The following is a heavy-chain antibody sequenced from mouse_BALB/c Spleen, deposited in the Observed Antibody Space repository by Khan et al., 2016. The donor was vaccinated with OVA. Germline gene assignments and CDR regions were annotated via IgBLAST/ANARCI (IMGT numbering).Heavy chain of an antibody. CDR3: ARSTYRYAFVY. J-gene: IGHJ3*01. D-gene: IGHD2-14*01. CDR2: IIYTGYT. CDR1: GDSITTGY. V-gene: IGHV3-8*02. Sequence: EVKLEESGPSLVKPSQTLSLTCSVTGDSITTGYWNWIRKFPGNKLEYMGYIIYTGYTYYNPSLKRRISITRHTSNNQYYLQLNSVTDEDTATYYCARSTYRYAFVYWGQGTLVTVSA.